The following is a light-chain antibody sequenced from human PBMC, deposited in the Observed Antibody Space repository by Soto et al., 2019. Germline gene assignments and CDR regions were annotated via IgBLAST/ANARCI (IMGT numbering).Light chain of an antibody. Sequence: QSALTQPASVSGSLGQSITISCTGTSSDVGGYNFVSWYQQHPGKVPKLMIYEVNNRPSGVSNRFSGSKSANTASLTISGLQSEDEGDYYCSAYTARSTLVFGGGTKLTVL. J-gene: IGLJ3*02. V-gene: IGLV2-14*01. CDR3: SAYTARSTLV. CDR1: SSDVGGYNF. CDR2: EVN.